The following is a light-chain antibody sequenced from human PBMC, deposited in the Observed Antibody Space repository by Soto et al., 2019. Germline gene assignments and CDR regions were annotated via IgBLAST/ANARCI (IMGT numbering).Light chain of an antibody. CDR3: QQYNSLIT. CDR1: QSISGW. Sequence: DIQMTQSPSTLSASVGDRVTITCRASQSISGWLAWYQQKPGKAPRLLIYKASGLESGVPSRFSGSGSGTEFTLTISSLQPDDFATYYCQQYNSLITFGQGTRLEIK. V-gene: IGKV1-5*03. CDR2: KAS. J-gene: IGKJ5*01.